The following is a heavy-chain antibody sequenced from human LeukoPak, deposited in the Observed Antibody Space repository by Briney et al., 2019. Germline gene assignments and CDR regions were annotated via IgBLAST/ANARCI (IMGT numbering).Heavy chain of an antibody. D-gene: IGHD3-22*01. CDR1: GFTFDDYA. V-gene: IGHV3-9*01. CDR3: AKDRNYYDSSGPLDY. CDR2: ISWNSGSI. J-gene: IGHJ4*02. Sequence: GRSLRLSCAASGFTFDDYAMHWVRQAPGKGLEWVSGISWNSGSIGYAYSVKGRFTISRDNAKNALYLQMNSLRDEDTALYYCAKDRNYYDSSGPLDYWGQGTLVTVSS.